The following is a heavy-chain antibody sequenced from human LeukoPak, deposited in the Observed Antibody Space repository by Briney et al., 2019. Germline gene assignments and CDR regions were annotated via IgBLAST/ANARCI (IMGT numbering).Heavy chain of an antibody. CDR2: ISNDGSEK. CDR3: ARDGGYSRGWTYGAGDY. Sequence: GGSLRLSCAASGSTFSNYVMHWVRQAPGKGLECVAVISNDGSEKYYADSVKGRFTISRDNSRNTLYLQLSGLRAEDTALYYCARDGGYSRGWTYGAGDYWGQGTLVTVSS. D-gene: IGHD6-19*01. V-gene: IGHV3-30*04. J-gene: IGHJ4*02. CDR1: GSTFSNYV.